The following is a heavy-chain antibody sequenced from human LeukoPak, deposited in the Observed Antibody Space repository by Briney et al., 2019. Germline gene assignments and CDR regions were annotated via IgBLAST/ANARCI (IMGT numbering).Heavy chain of an antibody. CDR1: GFTFSSHG. Sequence: PGRSLRLSCAASGFTFSSHGMHWVRQAPGKGLEWVAVIWYDGSNKYYADSVKGRFTISRDNSKNTVYLQMNSLRAEDTSVYYCAKAIAAAGAVYYYYMDVWGKGTTVTVSS. V-gene: IGHV3-33*06. CDR2: IWYDGSNK. D-gene: IGHD6-13*01. CDR3: AKAIAAAGAVYYYYMDV. J-gene: IGHJ6*03.